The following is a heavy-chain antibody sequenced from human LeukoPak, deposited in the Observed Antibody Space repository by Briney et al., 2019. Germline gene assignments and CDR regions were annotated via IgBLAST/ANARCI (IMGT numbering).Heavy chain of an antibody. D-gene: IGHD5-12*01. Sequence: GGSLRLSCAASGFTFSSYTMNWVRQAPGKGLEWVSSISSSSSYIYYADSVKGRFTISRDNAKNSLYLQMNSLRAEDTAVYYCARGWRSGYDYWGQGTLVTVSS. CDR1: GFTFSSYT. CDR3: ARGWRSGYDY. V-gene: IGHV3-21*01. CDR2: ISSSSSYI. J-gene: IGHJ4*02.